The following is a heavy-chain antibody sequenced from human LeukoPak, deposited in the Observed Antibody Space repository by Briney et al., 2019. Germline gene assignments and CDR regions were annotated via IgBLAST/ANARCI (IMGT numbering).Heavy chain of an antibody. V-gene: IGHV1-18*01. CDR1: GYTFSNYG. CDR2: ISAHNGNT. CDR3: ARDPSPYGSGSYYTTYFGY. J-gene: IGHJ4*02. Sequence: ASVKASCKASGYTFSNYGINWVRQAPGQGLEWMGWISAHNGNTKFAQRLQGRVTMTTDTSTSTAYMELTSLRSDDTAVYYCARDPSPYGSGSYYTTYFGYWGQGTLVTVSS. D-gene: IGHD3-10*01.